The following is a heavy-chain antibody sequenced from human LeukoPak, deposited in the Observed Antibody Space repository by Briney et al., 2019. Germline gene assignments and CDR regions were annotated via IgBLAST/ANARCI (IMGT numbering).Heavy chain of an antibody. J-gene: IGHJ4*02. D-gene: IGHD5-24*01. CDR2: INHSGST. CDR1: GGSFSGYY. V-gene: IGHV4-34*01. Sequence: SETLSLTCAVYGGSFSGYYWSWIRQPPGKGLEWIGEINHSGSTNYNPSLKSRVTISVDTPKNQFSLKLSSVTAADTAVYYCARAGRRWLQLAHFDYWGQGTLVTVSS. CDR3: ARAGRRWLQLAHFDY.